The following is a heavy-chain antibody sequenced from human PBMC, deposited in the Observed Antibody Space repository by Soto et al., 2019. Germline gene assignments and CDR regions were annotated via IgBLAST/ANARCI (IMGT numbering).Heavy chain of an antibody. CDR3: ARGDYAAYYYGMDV. CDR2: IYYSGST. CDR1: GGSISSGGYY. J-gene: IGHJ6*02. D-gene: IGHD4-17*01. Sequence: SETLSLTCTVSGGSISSGGYYWSLIRQHPGKGLEWIGYIYYSGSTYYNPSLKSRVTISVDTSKNQFSLKLSSVTAADTAVYYCARGDYAAYYYGMDVWGQGTTVTVSS. V-gene: IGHV4-31*03.